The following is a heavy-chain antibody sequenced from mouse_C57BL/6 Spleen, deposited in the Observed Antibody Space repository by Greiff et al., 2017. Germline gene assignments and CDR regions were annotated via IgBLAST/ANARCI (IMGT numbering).Heavy chain of an antibody. D-gene: IGHD2-3*01. V-gene: IGHV1-82*01. CDR1: GYAFSSSW. J-gene: IGHJ4*01. Sequence: VQLQQSGPELVKPGASVKISCKASGYAFSSSWMNWVKQRPGKGLEWIGRIYPGDGDTNYNGKFKGKATLTADKSSSTAYVQLSSLTSEDSAVYFCARSQVYDGYDYAMDYWGQGTSVTVSS. CDR3: ARSQVYDGYDYAMDY. CDR2: IYPGDGDT.